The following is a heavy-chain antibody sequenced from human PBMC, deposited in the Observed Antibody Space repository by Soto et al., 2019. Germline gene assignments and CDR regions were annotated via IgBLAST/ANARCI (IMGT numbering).Heavy chain of an antibody. J-gene: IGHJ6*02. V-gene: IGHV1-69*01. CDR3: ARDGQVGATPYGYYGMDV. CDR2: IIPIFGTA. CDR1: GGTFSSYA. D-gene: IGHD1-26*01. Sequence: QVQLVQSGAEVKNPGSSVKVSCKASGGTFSSYAISWVRQAPGQGLEWMGGIIPIFGTANYAQKFQGRVTITADESTSTAYMELSSLRSEDTAVYYCARDGQVGATPYGYYGMDVWGQGTTVTVSS.